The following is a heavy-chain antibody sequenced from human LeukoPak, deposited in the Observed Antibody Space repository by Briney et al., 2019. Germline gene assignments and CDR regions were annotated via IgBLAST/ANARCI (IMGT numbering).Heavy chain of an antibody. CDR3: ARAGYNSGWYEY. CDR1: GFTFSSYA. CDR2: IWEDGSNI. V-gene: IGHV3-33*08. D-gene: IGHD6-19*01. Sequence: PGGSLRLSCAASGFTFSSYAMHWVRQAPGKGLECVAGIWEDGSNIYYADSVKGRFIISRDNSKNTLYLQMNSLGGEDTAVYYCARAGYNSGWYEYWGQGTLVTVSS. J-gene: IGHJ4*02.